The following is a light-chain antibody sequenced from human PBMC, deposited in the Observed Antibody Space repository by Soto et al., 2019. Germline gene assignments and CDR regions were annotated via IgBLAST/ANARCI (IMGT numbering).Light chain of an antibody. CDR3: QKYDSAVRT. CDR2: GAS. V-gene: IGKV1-27*01. J-gene: IGKJ1*01. CDR1: QGISNS. Sequence: DVQMTQSPASLSAAVGDRVTITCRASQGISNSLAWYQQRPGRVPKLLIYGASNLQSEVPSRFSGSGSGTDFTLPISSLQPEDVATYYCQKYDSAVRTFGQGTKVDIK.